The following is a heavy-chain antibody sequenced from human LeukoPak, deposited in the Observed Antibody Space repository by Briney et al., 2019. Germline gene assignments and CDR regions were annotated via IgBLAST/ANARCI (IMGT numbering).Heavy chain of an antibody. J-gene: IGHJ4*02. CDR1: GGSFSCYY. D-gene: IGHD6-19*01. V-gene: IGHV4-34*01. CDR2: INHSGST. CDR3: ARGRVAVAGRFDY. Sequence: SETLSLTCAVYGGSFSCYYWSWIRRPPGKGLEWIGEINHSGSTNYNPSLKSRVTISVDTSKNQFSLKLSSVTAADTAVYYCARGRVAVAGRFDYWGQATLVTVSS.